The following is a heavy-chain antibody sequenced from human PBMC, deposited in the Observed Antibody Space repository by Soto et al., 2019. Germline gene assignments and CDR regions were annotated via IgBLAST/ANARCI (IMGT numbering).Heavy chain of an antibody. CDR1: GFTFSNAW. V-gene: IGHV3-15*01. D-gene: IGHD5-12*01. CDR3: TPVPFAGYDFWYFNL. Sequence: EVQLVESGGGLVKPGGSLRLSCAASGFTFSNAWMTWVRQAPGKGLEWVGRIKSKTNGGTTDYAAPVNGRFTISRDDSKTTLYLQMNSLKTEDTAVYYCTPVPFAGYDFWYFNLWGRGTLVTVSS. J-gene: IGHJ2*01. CDR2: IKSKTNGGTT.